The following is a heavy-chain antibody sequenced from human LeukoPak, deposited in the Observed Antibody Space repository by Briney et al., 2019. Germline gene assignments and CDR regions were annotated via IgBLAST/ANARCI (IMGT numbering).Heavy chain of an antibody. V-gene: IGHV1-24*01. Sequence: GASVKVSCKVSGYTLTELSMHWVRQAPGKGLEWMGGFDPEDGETIYAQTFQGRVTMTEDTPTDTAYMELSSLRSEDTAVYYCATDPITMVRGVIIEGFDPWGQGTLVTVSS. CDR1: GYTLTELS. CDR3: ATDPITMVRGVIIEGFDP. J-gene: IGHJ5*02. D-gene: IGHD3-10*01. CDR2: FDPEDGET.